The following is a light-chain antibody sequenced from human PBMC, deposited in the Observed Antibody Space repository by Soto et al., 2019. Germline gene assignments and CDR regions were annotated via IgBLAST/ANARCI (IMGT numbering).Light chain of an antibody. J-gene: IGLJ2*01. CDR2: ENN. V-gene: IGLV1-51*02. CDR1: RSNIGNNY. CDR3: GTWDTSLSAGV. Sequence: QSVLTQPPSVSAAPGQEVTISCSGSRSNIGNNYVSWYQHLPGTAPKLLIYENNKRPSGIPDRFSGSKSGTSATLGISGLQTGDEADYYCGTWDTSLSAGVFGGGTKLTVL.